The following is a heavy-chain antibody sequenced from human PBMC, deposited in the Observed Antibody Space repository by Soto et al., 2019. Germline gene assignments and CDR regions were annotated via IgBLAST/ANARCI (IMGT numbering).Heavy chain of an antibody. Sequence: GGSLRLSCAASGLTFNNYWMGWVRQAPGKGLEWVANIKQDGSKKYYVDSVKGRFTLSRDNAKKSLYLQMNSLRVEDTAVYYCARDGGYSGYDFFDYWGQRALVTVSS. J-gene: IGHJ4*02. V-gene: IGHV3-7*01. D-gene: IGHD5-12*01. CDR3: ARDGGYSGYDFFDY. CDR1: GLTFNNYW. CDR2: IKQDGSKK.